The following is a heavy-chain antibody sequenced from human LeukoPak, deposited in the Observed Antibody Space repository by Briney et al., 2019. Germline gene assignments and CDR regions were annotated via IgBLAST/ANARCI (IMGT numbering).Heavy chain of an antibody. V-gene: IGHV3-53*01. D-gene: IGHD5-24*01. CDR3: AGRDGYNFFQH. J-gene: IGHJ1*01. CDR1: GFTFSSYA. Sequence: PGGSLRLSCAASGFTFSSYAMSWVRQAPGKGLEWVSVIYRGGDTFYADSVKGRFTISRDNSRNTLHLQMNSLRAEDTAVYYCAGRDGYNFFQHWGQGTLVTVSS. CDR2: IYRGGDT.